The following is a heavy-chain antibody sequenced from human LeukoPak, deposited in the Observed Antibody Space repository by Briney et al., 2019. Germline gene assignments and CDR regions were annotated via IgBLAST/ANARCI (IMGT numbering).Heavy chain of an antibody. D-gene: IGHD1-14*01. CDR3: ARDKPLDY. J-gene: IGHJ4*02. CDR1: GGSISSSSYY. V-gene: IGHV4-39*07. Sequence: SETLPLTCTVSGGSISSSSYYWGWIRQPPGKGLEWIGSIYHSGSTYYNPSLKSRVTISVDTSKNQFSLKLSSVTAADTAVYYCARDKPLDYWGQGTLVTVSS. CDR2: IYHSGST.